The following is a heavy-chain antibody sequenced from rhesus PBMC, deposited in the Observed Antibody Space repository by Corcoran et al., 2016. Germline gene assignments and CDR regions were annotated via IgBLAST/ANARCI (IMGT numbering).Heavy chain of an antibody. CDR1: GGSISDYY. J-gene: IGHJ5-1*01. CDR3: ARDTVGTTKDRFDV. D-gene: IGHD1-44*01. CDR2: IDGYTTST. V-gene: IGHV4-73*01. Sequence: QVKLQQWGEGLVKPSETLSLTCAVYGGSISDYYWSWIRQPPGKGLEWIGNIDGYTTSTNYNPSLKNRVTISKDTSKNQFSLKLSSVTAADTAVYYCARDTVGTTKDRFDVWGPGVLVTVSS.